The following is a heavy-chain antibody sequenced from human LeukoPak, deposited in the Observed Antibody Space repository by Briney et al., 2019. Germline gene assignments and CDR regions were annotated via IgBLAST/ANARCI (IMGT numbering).Heavy chain of an antibody. CDR2: FDPEDGET. J-gene: IGHJ4*02. V-gene: IGHV1-24*01. CDR3: ATLGYDSSGYYVPRDY. CDR1: GYTLTVLS. D-gene: IGHD3-22*01. Sequence: GASVKVSCKVSGYTLTVLSMHWVRQAPGKGLEWMGGFDPEDGETIYAQKFQGRVTMTEDTSTDTAYMELSSLRSEDTAVYYCATLGYDSSGYYVPRDYWGQGTLVTVSS.